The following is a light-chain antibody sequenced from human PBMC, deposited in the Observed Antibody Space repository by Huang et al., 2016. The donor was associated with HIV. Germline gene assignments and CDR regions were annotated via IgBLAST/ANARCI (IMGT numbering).Light chain of an antibody. Sequence: DIQMTQSPSSLSASVGDRVTITCQASQDIGKYLNWYQQRPGTAPKFRFSHASSLEKGVSSRFSGNGSGTNFNFIINSLQPEDTATYYCQQYDNLYTFGQGTKLEIK. CDR2: HAS. J-gene: IGKJ2*01. CDR3: QQYDNLYT. V-gene: IGKV1-33*01. CDR1: QDIGKY.